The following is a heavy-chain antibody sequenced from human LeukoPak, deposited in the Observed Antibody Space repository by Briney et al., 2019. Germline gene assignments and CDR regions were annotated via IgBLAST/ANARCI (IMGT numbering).Heavy chain of an antibody. V-gene: IGHV4-59*08. J-gene: IGHJ5*02. D-gene: IGHD3-3*01. CDR3: ARHAEPVYYDFWSGYPANWFDP. Sequence: SETLSLTCTVSGASISSYYWSWIRQPPGKGLEWIGYIYYSGSTNYNPSLKSRVTISVDTSKNQFSLKLSSVTAADTAVYYCARHAEPVYYDFWSGYPANWFDPWGQGTLVTVSS. CDR1: GASISSYY. CDR2: IYYSGST.